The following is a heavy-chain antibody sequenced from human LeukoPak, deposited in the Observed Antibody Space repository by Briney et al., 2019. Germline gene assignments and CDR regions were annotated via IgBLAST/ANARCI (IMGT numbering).Heavy chain of an antibody. CDR1: GFTFSNYA. V-gene: IGHV3-23*01. Sequence: PGGSLRLSCAASGFTFSNYAMSWVRQAPGKGLEWVSAMSGSGGSRYNADSVKGRFTISRDNSKNTLYLQMNSLRAEDTAEYYCAKHPRDIVATIFQVFDMWGQGTVVTVSS. CDR3: AKHPRDIVATIFQVFDM. CDR2: MSGSGGSR. D-gene: IGHD5-12*01. J-gene: IGHJ3*02.